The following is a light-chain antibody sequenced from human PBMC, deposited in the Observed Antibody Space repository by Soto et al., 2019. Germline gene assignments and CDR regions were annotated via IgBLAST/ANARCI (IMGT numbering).Light chain of an antibody. CDR2: DAS. J-gene: IGKJ5*01. CDR3: QQRSNSLT. CDR1: QSVSSY. Sequence: EIVLTQSPATLSLSPGERATLSCRASQSVSSYLAWYQQKPGQAPRLLIYDASNRATGIPARFSGSGSGTDFTLSIRSLEPYDVEFYYWQQRSNSLTFGQGTRLEIK. V-gene: IGKV3-11*01.